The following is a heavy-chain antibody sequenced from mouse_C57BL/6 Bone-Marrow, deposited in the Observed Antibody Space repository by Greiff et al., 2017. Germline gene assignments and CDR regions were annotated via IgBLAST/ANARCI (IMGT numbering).Heavy chain of an antibody. CDR1: GYTFTSYW. J-gene: IGHJ1*03. D-gene: IGHD2-4*01. Sequence: QVQLQQPGAELVKPGASVKLSCKASGYTFTSYWMKWVNQRPGQGLEWIGAIDPSDSCTNYHQKFKGKATLTVDTSSSTADMQLSSLTSEDSSVYYCSRWELRYWYFDFWGTGTTVTVSS. V-gene: IGHV1-50*01. CDR2: IDPSDSCT. CDR3: SRWELRYWYFDF.